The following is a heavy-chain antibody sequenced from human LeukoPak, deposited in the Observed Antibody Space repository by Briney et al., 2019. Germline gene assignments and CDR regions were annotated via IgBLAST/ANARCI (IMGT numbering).Heavy chain of an antibody. CDR3: ARVGLGLFAPDY. J-gene: IGHJ4*02. V-gene: IGHV3-48*01. D-gene: IGHD3-10*02. CDR1: GFTFNSYS. Sequence: EGSLRLSCVASGFTFNSYSMNWVRQTPGKGLEWVSYITATTGIITYADSVKGRFTVSRDNAENSVYLQMTSLRAEDTAVYYCARVGLGLFAPDYWGQGTLVSVSS. CDR2: ITATTGII.